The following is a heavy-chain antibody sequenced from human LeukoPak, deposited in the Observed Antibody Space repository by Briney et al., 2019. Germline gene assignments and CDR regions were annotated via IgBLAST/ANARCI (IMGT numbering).Heavy chain of an antibody. CDR2: IYHGGTT. J-gene: IGHJ4*02. CDR3: ATYLYGGDYGSYYFDY. Sequence: SVTLSLTCAVSGGSITSSHWWSWARRPPGKGLDWIGAIYHGGTTNYNPSLRSRVTMSVDKSKNQFYLKVSSVTAADTAVYYCATYLYGGDYGSYYFDYWGQGTLVTVSP. D-gene: IGHD4-23*01. CDR1: GGSITSSHW. V-gene: IGHV4-4*02.